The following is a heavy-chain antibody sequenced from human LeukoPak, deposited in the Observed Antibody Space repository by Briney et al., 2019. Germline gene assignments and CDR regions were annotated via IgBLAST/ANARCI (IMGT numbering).Heavy chain of an antibody. J-gene: IGHJ4*02. CDR1: GFTFSSYE. CDR3: ARWRYRYGRYFDY. D-gene: IGHD5-18*01. Sequence: GGSLRLSCAASGFTFSSYEMNWVRQAPGKGLEWVSYISSSGSTIYYADSVKGQFTISRDNAKNSVYLQMNSLRAEDTAVYYCARWRYRYGRYFDYWGQGTLVTVSS. CDR2: ISSSGSTI. V-gene: IGHV3-48*03.